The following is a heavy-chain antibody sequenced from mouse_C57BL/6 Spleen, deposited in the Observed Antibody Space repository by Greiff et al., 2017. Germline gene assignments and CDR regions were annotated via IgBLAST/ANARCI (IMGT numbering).Heavy chain of an antibody. Sequence: DVQLVESEGGLVQPGSSMKLSCTASGFTFRDYYMAWVRQVPEKGLEWVANINYDGSSTYYLDSLKSRFIISRDNAKNILYLQRSSLKSEDTATYYCARDALNDTYYAMGYWGQVTSVTVSS. CDR2: INYDGSST. CDR1: GFTFRDYY. V-gene: IGHV5-16*01. CDR3: ARDALNDTYYAMGY. J-gene: IGHJ4*01. D-gene: IGHD2-3*01.